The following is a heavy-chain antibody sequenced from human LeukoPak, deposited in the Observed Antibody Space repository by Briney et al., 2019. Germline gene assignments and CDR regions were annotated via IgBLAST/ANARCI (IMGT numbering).Heavy chain of an antibody. CDR1: GDSVSSNSVT. V-gene: IGHV6-1*01. D-gene: IGHD2-2*01. Sequence: SQTLSLTCAISGDSVSSNSVTWNWIRQSPSRGLEWLGRTYYRSTWYNDYAVSVRGRITVNPDSSKNRFSLHLNSVTSEDTAVYYCARRLTQYDCFDPWGQGILVTVSS. J-gene: IGHJ5*02. CDR2: TYYRSTWYN. CDR3: ARRLTQYDCFDP.